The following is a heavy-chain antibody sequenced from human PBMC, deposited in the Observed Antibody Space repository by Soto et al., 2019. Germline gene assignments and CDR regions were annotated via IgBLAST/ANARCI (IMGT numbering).Heavy chain of an antibody. CDR3: ARLAADDAFDI. D-gene: IGHD6-13*01. J-gene: IGHJ3*02. V-gene: IGHV1-24*01. CDR1: GYTLTELS. Sequence: GASVKVSCKVSGYTLTELSMHWVRQAPGKGLERMGGFDPEDGETIYAQKFQGRVTMTEDTSTDTAYMELSRLRSDDTAVYYCARLAADDAFDIWGQGTMVTVSS. CDR2: FDPEDGET.